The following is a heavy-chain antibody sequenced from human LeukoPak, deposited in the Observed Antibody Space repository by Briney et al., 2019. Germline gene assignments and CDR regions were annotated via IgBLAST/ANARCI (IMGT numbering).Heavy chain of an antibody. V-gene: IGHV4-39*07. J-gene: IGHJ4*02. CDR2: ISYSGST. CDR3: VRVGSSGYYYFD. Sequence: PSETLSLTCTVSGDSISSSGYYWGWIRQSPGKGLEWIGSISYSGSTYYNPSLKSRVTISADTSKNQFSLKLNSVTAADTAVYYCVRVGSSGYYYFDWGQGTLVTVSS. CDR1: GDSISSSGYY. D-gene: IGHD3-22*01.